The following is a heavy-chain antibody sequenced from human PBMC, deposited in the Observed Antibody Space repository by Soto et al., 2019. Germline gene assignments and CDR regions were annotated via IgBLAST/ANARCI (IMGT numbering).Heavy chain of an antibody. J-gene: IGHJ6*02. D-gene: IGHD3-3*01. Sequence: SETLSLTCALAGRSIISIKWGCEVRQAPGKGLEWIGEIYHSGSANYNPSLKSRVTISVDKSKNQFSLKLSSVTAADTAVYYCARASRFLEWLLYATSDYGMDVWGQGTTVT. V-gene: IGHV4-4*02. CDR2: IYHSGSA. CDR1: GRSIISIKW. CDR3: ARASRFLEWLLYATSDYGMDV.